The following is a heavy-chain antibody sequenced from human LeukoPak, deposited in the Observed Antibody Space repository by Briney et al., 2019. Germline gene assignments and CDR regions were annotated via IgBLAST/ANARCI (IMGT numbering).Heavy chain of an antibody. CDR1: GFTFSSYG. D-gene: IGHD5-24*01. CDR3: AIIRDGYNF. CDR2: ISYDGSNK. V-gene: IGHV3-30*03. J-gene: IGHJ4*02. Sequence: GGSLRLSCAASGFTFSSYGMHWVRQAPGKGLEWVAVISYDGSNKYYADSVKGRFTISRDNSKNTLYLQMNSLRAEDTAVYYCAIIRDGYNFWGQGTLVTVSS.